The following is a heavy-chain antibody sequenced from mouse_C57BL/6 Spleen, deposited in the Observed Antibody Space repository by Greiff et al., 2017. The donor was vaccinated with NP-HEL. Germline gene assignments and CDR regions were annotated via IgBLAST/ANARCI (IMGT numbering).Heavy chain of an antibody. CDR1: GFSLTSYG. Sequence: VMLVESGPGLVQPSQSLSITCTVSGFSLTSYGVHWVRQSPGKGLEWLGVIWRGGSTDYNAAFMSRLSITKDNSKSQVFFKMNSLQADDTAIYYCAKNHGYDGEGYAMDYWGQGTSVTVSS. CDR2: IWRGGST. V-gene: IGHV2-5*01. D-gene: IGHD2-2*01. J-gene: IGHJ4*01. CDR3: AKNHGYDGEGYAMDY.